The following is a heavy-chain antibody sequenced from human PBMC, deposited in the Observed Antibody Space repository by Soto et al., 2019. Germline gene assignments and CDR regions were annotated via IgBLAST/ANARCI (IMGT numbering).Heavy chain of an antibody. CDR2: IIPIFGTA. Sequence: SVKVSFRASGGAFSSYAISWVRQAPGQGFEWMGGIIPIFGTANYAQKFQGRVTITADESTSTAYMELSSLRSEDTAVYYCAGIPSYCSSTSCYFVGYYYYGMDVWGQGTTVTVSS. J-gene: IGHJ6*02. CDR1: GGAFSSYA. V-gene: IGHV1-69*13. CDR3: AGIPSYCSSTSCYFVGYYYYGMDV. D-gene: IGHD2-2*01.